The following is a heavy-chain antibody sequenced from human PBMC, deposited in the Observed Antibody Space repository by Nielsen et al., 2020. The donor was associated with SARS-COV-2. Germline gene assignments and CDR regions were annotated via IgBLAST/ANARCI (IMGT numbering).Heavy chain of an antibody. CDR3: TTDARYYDSSGHGY. V-gene: IGHV1-69*06. D-gene: IGHD3-22*01. J-gene: IGHJ4*02. Sequence: WVRQAPGQGLEWMGGIIPIFGTANYAQKFQGRVTITADKSTSTAYMELSSLRSEDTAVYYCTTDARYYDSSGHGYWGQGTLVTVSS. CDR2: IIPIFGTA.